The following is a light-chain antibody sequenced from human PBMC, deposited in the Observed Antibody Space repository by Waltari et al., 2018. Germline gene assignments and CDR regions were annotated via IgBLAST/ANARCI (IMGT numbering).Light chain of an antibody. CDR3: QQYYSTPPKT. Sequence: DIVMTQSPDSLAVSLGERAPINCKASPSVLYSSNNKNFLAWYQQKPGQHPKLLIYWASTRESGVPDRFSGSGSGTDFTLTISSLQAEDVAVYYCQQYYSTPPKTFGQGTKVEIK. V-gene: IGKV4-1*01. CDR1: PSVLYSSNNKNF. J-gene: IGKJ1*01. CDR2: WAS.